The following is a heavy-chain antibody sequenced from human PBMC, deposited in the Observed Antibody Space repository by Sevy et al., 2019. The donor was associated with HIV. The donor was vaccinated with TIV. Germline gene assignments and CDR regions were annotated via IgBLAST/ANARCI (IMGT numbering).Heavy chain of an antibody. CDR1: GFTFSSFA. CDR3: AKEFYRVRYLED. V-gene: IGHV3-23*01. J-gene: IGHJ4*02. Sequence: GGSLRLSCAASGFTFSSFAISWVRQAPGKGLEWVSDISGSGGGKKYADSVKGRFTVSRDNAQNTVFLQMNNLRGEDTGLYYCAKEFYRVRYLEDWGQGTLVTVST. CDR2: ISGSGGGK.